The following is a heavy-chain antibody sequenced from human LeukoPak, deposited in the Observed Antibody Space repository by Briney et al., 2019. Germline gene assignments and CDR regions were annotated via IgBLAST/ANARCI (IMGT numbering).Heavy chain of an antibody. D-gene: IGHD6-19*01. V-gene: IGHV3-30*04. J-gene: IGHJ4*02. CDR3: ARDRTYSSGWIDY. CDR1: GFTFSSYA. CDR2: ISYDGSNK. Sequence: GGSLRLSCAASGFTFSSYAMHWVRQAPGKGLEWVAVISYDGSNKYYADSVKGRFTISRDNSKNTLYLQMNSLRAEDTAVYYCARDRTYSSGWIDYWGQGTLVTVSS.